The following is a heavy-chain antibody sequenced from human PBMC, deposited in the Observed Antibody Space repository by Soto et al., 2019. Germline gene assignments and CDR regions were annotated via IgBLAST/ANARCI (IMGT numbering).Heavy chain of an antibody. CDR2: ISAYNGNT. CDR1: GYTFTSYG. D-gene: IGHD2-2*01. J-gene: IGHJ6*02. V-gene: IGHV1-18*01. Sequence: ASVKGSCKASGYTFTSYGISWVRQAPGQGLEWMGWISAYNGNTNYAQKLQGRVTMTTDTSTSTAYMELRSLRSDDTAVYYCARGCSSTSCYEGLYYYYYYGMDVWGQGTTVTVSS. CDR3: ARGCSSTSCYEGLYYYYYYGMDV.